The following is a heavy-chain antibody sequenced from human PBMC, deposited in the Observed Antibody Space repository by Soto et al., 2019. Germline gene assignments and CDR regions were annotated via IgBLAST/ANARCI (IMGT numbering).Heavy chain of an antibody. J-gene: IGHJ4*02. D-gene: IGHD1-1*01. CDR1: GFIFNNYA. CDR3: AKDGKKGGGAFDY. V-gene: IGHV3-23*01. CDR2: ISSRAGST. Sequence: EVQLLESGGGLVQPGGSLRLSCAASGFIFNNYAMSWVRQAPGKGLEWVSGISSRAGSTQYIDSVKGRFTISRDNSKNILYLQMTRPRVEKTAVFYSAKDGKKGGGAFDYWGQGTLVTVSS.